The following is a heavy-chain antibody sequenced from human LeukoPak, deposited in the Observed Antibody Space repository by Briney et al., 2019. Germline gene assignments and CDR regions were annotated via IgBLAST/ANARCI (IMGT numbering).Heavy chain of an antibody. CDR2: ISYDGSNK. Sequence: GRSLRLSCAASGFTFSSYAMHWVRQAPGKGLEWVAVISYDGSNKYYADSVKGRFTISRDNSKNTQYLQMNSLRAEDTAVYYCARDIVAARRYYHYGMEVWGQGTTVTVSS. J-gene: IGHJ6*02. D-gene: IGHD6-6*01. CDR3: ARDIVAARRYYHYGMEV. CDR1: GFTFSSYA. V-gene: IGHV3-30-3*01.